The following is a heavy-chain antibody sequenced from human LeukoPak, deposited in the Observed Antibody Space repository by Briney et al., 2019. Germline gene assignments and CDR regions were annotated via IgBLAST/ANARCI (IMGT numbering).Heavy chain of an antibody. V-gene: IGHV1-2*02. Sequence: ASVKVSCKASGYTFTGYFMHWVRQAPGQGLEWMGWINPNSGGTNYAQRFQGRVTMTRDRSISTVYMELSRLRSDDTAVYYCAVASNANDYGARGAFDIWGQGTMVTVSS. CDR1: GYTFTGYF. CDR3: AVASNANDYGARGAFDI. J-gene: IGHJ3*02. CDR2: INPNSGGT. D-gene: IGHD4-17*01.